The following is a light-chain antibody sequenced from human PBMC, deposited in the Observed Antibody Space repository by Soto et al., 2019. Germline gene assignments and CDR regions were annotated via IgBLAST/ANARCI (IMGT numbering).Light chain of an antibody. V-gene: IGKV2-28*01. J-gene: IGKJ4*01. CDR1: QSLLHSSGRYY. CDR2: LGS. CDR3: IQALQTPFT. Sequence: DIVMTQSPLSLPVTPGEPASISCRSSQSLLHSSGRYYLDWYLQKPGQSPQLLIYLGSHRASGVPDRFSGSGSGTDFTLTISRVEAGDVVIYYCIQALQTPFTFGGGTRVEIK.